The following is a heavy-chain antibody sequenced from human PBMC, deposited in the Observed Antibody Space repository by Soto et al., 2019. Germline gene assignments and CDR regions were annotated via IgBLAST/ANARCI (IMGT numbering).Heavy chain of an antibody. Sequence: PGGSLRLACAASGFTVSSNYMSWVRPAPGKGLEWVSVIYIGGSTYYADSVKGRFTISRDNSKNTLYLQMNSLRAEDTAVYYCAGPTVTTQGGAFDIWGQGTMVT. V-gene: IGHV3-53*01. CDR3: AGPTVTTQGGAFDI. CDR1: GFTVSSNY. D-gene: IGHD4-4*01. J-gene: IGHJ3*02. CDR2: IYIGGST.